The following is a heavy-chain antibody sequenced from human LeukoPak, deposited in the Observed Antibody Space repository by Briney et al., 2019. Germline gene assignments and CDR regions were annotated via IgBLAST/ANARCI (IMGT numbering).Heavy chain of an antibody. CDR1: GFSFSSYG. V-gene: IGHV3-30*02. J-gene: IGHJ4*02. Sequence: GRSLRLSCAASGFSFSSYGMHWVRQAPGKGLEWVAFIRYDGSNKYYADSVKGRFTISRDNSKNTLYLQMNSLRAGDTAVYYCAKPHFDDWGQGTLVTVSS. CDR2: IRYDGSNK. CDR3: AKPHFDD.